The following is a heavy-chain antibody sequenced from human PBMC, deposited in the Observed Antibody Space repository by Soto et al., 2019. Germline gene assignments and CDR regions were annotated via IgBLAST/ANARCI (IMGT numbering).Heavy chain of an antibody. CDR2: IYYSGST. D-gene: IGHD1-26*01. CDR1: GVSISGSRYY. CDR3: ARGGIPPSGYGIAYAMDV. Sequence: SETLSLTCTVSGVSISGSRYYWGWIRQPPGRGLEWIGNIYYSGSTYYAPALKSRVTLSVDTSKNQFSLNLNSVTAADTAVYYCARGGIPPSGYGIAYAMDVWGQGTTVTVSS. J-gene: IGHJ6*02. V-gene: IGHV4-39*01.